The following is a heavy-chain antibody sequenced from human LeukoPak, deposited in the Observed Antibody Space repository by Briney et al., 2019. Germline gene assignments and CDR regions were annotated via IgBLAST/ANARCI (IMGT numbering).Heavy chain of an antibody. CDR3: AKDSGIAVAGTLRAFDI. Sequence: GGSLKLSCAASGFTFSGSAMHWVRQAPGKGLEWVAVISYDGSNKYFADSVKGRFTISRDNSKNTLYLQMNSLRAEDTAVYYCAKDSGIAVAGTLRAFDIWGQGTMVTVSS. CDR2: ISYDGSNK. V-gene: IGHV3-30*04. CDR1: GFTFSGSA. J-gene: IGHJ3*02. D-gene: IGHD6-19*01.